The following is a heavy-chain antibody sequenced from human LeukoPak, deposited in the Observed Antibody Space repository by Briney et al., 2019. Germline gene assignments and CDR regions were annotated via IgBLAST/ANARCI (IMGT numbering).Heavy chain of an antibody. D-gene: IGHD3-3*01. CDR3: ARKPGRGRFLEWWVGLDMDV. CDR1: GYTFTSYD. CDR2: MNPNSGNT. J-gene: IGHJ6*03. Sequence: ASVKVSCKASGYTFTSYDINWVRQATGQGLEWMGWMNPNSGNTGYAQKFQGRVTMTRNTSISTAYMELSSLRSEDTAVYYCARKPGRGRFLEWWVGLDMDVWGKGTTVTVS. V-gene: IGHV1-8*01.